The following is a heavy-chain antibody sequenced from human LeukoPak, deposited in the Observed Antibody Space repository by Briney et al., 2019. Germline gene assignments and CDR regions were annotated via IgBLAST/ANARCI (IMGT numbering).Heavy chain of an antibody. CDR1: GFAFSTYW. Sequence: GGSLRLSCAGSGFAFSTYWMSWVRQAPGKGLEWVANINQDGGEKHYVDSVKGRFTISRDNAKDSLDLQLNSLRGEDTAVDYCARMYCGGGKCYLSYFDYWGQGTVVTVSS. V-gene: IGHV3-7*04. D-gene: IGHD2-21*01. J-gene: IGHJ4*02. CDR3: ARMYCGGGKCYLSYFDY. CDR2: INQDGGEK.